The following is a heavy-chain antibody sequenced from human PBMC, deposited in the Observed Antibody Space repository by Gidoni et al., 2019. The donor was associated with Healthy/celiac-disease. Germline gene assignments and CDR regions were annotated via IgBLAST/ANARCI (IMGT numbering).Heavy chain of an antibody. CDR1: GFTCSSYA. V-gene: IGHV3-30-3*01. J-gene: IGHJ4*02. CDR2: ISYDGSNK. CDR3: ARDGGYSYGPNDYYFDY. Sequence: QVQLVESGGGVVQPGRSLRLSCAASGFTCSSYAMHWVRQAPGKGLEWVAVISYDGSNKYYADSVKGRFTISRDNSKNTLYLQMNSLRAEDTAVYYCARDGGYSYGPNDYYFDYWGQGTLVTVSS. D-gene: IGHD5-18*01.